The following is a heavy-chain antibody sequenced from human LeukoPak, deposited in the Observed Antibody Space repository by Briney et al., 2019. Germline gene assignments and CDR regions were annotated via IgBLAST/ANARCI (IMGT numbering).Heavy chain of an antibody. CDR3: ASTIGHSSSWYLGNYYYMDV. V-gene: IGHV3-11*04. CDR2: ISSSGSTI. CDR1: GFTFSDYY. Sequence: GGSLRLSCAASGFTFSDYYMSWIRQAPGKGLEWVSYISSSGSTIYYADSVKGRFTISRDNAKNSLYLQMNSLRAEDTAVYYCASTIGHSSSWYLGNYYYMDVWGKGTTVTVSS. D-gene: IGHD6-13*01. J-gene: IGHJ6*03.